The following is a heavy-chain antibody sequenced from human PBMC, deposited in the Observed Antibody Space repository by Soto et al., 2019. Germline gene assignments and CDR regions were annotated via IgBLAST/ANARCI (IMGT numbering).Heavy chain of an antibody. CDR1: GGSISSAAYY. V-gene: IGHV4-31*03. CDR2: ISHSGST. J-gene: IGHJ4*02. D-gene: IGHD5-18*01. CDR3: AREYTYGSNFFDC. Sequence: QVQLQESGPGLVKPSQTLSLTCTVSGGSISSAAYYWSWIRQHPGKGLEWIGYISHSGSTYYPPSLKNRVIISADTSKNQFSLNLTSVTAADTAVYYWAREYTYGSNFFDCWGQGALVTVSS.